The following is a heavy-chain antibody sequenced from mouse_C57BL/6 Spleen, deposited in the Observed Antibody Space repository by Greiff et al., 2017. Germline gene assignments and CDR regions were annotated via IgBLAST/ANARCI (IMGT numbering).Heavy chain of an antibody. V-gene: IGHV1-50*01. CDR1: GYTFTSYW. CDR2: IDPSDSYT. Sequence: QVQLKESGAELVKPGASVKLSCKASGYTFTSYWMQWVKQRPGQGLEWIGEIDPSDSYTNYNQKFKGKATLTVDTSSSTAYMQLSSLTSEDSAVYYCARHGYYYAMDYWGQGTSVTVAS. CDR3: ARHGYYYAMDY. J-gene: IGHJ4*01. D-gene: IGHD2-2*01.